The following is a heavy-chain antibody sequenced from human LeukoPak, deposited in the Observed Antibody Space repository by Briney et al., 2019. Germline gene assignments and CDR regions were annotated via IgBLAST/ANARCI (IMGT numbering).Heavy chain of an antibody. CDR1: GFTFITYG. CDR2: ISSDGSVT. CDR3: AGSRHGGNAIYY. Sequence: PGGSLRLSSAASGFTFITYGMHWVRQAPGRGLVWVSRISSDGSVTTHADSVKGRFTISRDNAKNTLYLQMNSLRAEDTAVYYCAGSRHGGNAIYYRAQGTLVTVSS. D-gene: IGHD4-23*01. J-gene: IGHJ4*02. V-gene: IGHV3-74*01.